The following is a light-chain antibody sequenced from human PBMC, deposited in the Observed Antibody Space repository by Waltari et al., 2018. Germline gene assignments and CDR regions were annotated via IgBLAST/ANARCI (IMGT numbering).Light chain of an antibody. CDR3: SSYTSSTTYV. J-gene: IGLJ1*01. Sequence: QSALTQPASVSGSPGQSITLSCTGTSSDVGGYNYVSWYQHPPGKAPKRMIFDVSSRPSGVSNRFSGSKSGNPAALTISGLQAEDEADYYCSSYTSSTTYVFGAGTKVTVL. CDR1: SSDVGGYNY. V-gene: IGLV2-14*03. CDR2: DVS.